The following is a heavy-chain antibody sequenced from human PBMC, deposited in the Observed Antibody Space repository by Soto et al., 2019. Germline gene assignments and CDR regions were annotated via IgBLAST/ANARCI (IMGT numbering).Heavy chain of an antibody. Sequence: LETLSLTCAVYGGSFNGYYWTWIRQPPGKGLEWIGDITYATSTKYNPSLESRVTISLDTSKNQFSLRLTSVTAADAAVYFCAGYGRGYFSRGYFDFWGQGTLVTVSS. CDR1: GGSFNGYY. CDR2: ITYATST. D-gene: IGHD3-22*01. V-gene: IGHV4-34*01. J-gene: IGHJ4*02. CDR3: AGYGRGYFSRGYFDF.